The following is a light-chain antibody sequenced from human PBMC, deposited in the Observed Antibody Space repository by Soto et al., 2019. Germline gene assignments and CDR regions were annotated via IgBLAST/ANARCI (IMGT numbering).Light chain of an antibody. CDR3: TSFARSEDPCVV. V-gene: IGLV2-8*01. J-gene: IGLJ2*01. CDR1: STDIGGYNF. Sequence: QSALTQPPSASGSPGQSVTISCTGTSTDIGGYNFVSWYQQQPGKAPRLLIYEVYKRPSGVPDRFSGSKSGSTASLTVSGLQGDDEDYYYCTSFARSEDPCVVFGGGTKLTVL. CDR2: EVY.